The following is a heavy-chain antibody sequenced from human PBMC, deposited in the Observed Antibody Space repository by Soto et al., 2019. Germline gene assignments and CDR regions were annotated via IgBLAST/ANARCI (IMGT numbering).Heavy chain of an antibody. CDR2: INTHNGNT. V-gene: IGHV1-8*02. CDR3: ARGTPSDIVATTDYYYYYGMDV. CDR1: GYTFTTYG. J-gene: IGHJ6*02. Sequence: ASVKVSCKASGYTFTTYGISWVRQAPGQGLEWLGWINTHNGNTNYAQKFQGRVTMTRNTSISTAYMELSSLRSEDTAVYYCARGTPSDIVATTDYYYYYGMDVWGQGTTVTVS. D-gene: IGHD5-12*01.